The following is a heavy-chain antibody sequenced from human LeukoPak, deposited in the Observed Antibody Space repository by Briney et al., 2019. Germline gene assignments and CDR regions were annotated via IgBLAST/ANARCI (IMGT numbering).Heavy chain of an antibody. D-gene: IGHD6-19*01. CDR3: AREMYSSGWSFGYYYGMDV. CDR1: GFTVSSNY. Sequence: GGSLRLSCAASGFTVSSNYMSWARQAPGKGLEWVSVIYSGGSTYYADSVKGRFTISRDNSKNTLYLQMNSLRAEDTAVYYCAREMYSSGWSFGYYYGMDVWGQGTTVTVPS. V-gene: IGHV3-53*01. CDR2: IYSGGST. J-gene: IGHJ6*02.